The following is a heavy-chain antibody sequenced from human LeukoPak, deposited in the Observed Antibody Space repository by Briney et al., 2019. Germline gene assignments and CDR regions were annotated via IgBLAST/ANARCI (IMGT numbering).Heavy chain of an antibody. Sequence: SETLSLTCSVSGFSFDSYSCHWVRQPPGKGLEDLAAIDSAGTTYFTPSLKSRLSMSVDRSKSQCSLKLSSVTAADTAVYYCARSSGWWALDYWGQGTLVAVSS. CDR1: GFSFDSYS. J-gene: IGHJ4*02. CDR3: ARSSGWWALDY. CDR2: IDSAGTT. D-gene: IGHD6-13*01. V-gene: IGHV4-34*10.